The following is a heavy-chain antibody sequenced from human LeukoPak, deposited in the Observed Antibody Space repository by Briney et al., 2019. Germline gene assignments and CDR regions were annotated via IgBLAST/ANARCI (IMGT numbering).Heavy chain of an antibody. V-gene: IGHV3-53*01. Sequence: GGSLRLSCAASGFTVSSNYMSWVRQAPGKGLEWVSVIYSGGSTYYADSVKGRFTISRDNSKNTLYLRMNSLRAEDTAVYYCARSRSAVFDYWGQGTLVTVSS. J-gene: IGHJ4*02. CDR2: IYSGGST. CDR1: GFTVSSNY. D-gene: IGHD3-3*01. CDR3: ARSRSAVFDY.